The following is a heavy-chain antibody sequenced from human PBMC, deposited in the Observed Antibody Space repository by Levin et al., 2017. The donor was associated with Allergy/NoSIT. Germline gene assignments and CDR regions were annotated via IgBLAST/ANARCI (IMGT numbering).Heavy chain of an antibody. D-gene: IGHD3-10*01. V-gene: IGHV4-59*01. CDR3: ARFLEITMVRGASPIHWYFDL. CDR1: GGSISSYY. CDR2: IYYSGST. Sequence: KPSETLSLTCTVSGGSISSYYWSWIRQPPGKGLEWIGYIYYSGSTNYNPSLKSRVTISVDTSKNQFSLKLSSVTAADTAAYYCARFLEITMVRGASPIHWYFDLWGRGTLVTVSS. J-gene: IGHJ2*01.